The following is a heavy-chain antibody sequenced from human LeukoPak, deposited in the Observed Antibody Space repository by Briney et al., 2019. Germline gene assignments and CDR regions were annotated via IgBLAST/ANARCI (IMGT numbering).Heavy chain of an antibody. CDR1: GGSISSGGYY. D-gene: IGHD4-17*01. J-gene: IGHJ3*02. Sequence: SQTLSLTCTVSGGSISSGGYYWSWIRQHPGKGLEWIGYIYYSGSTYYNPSLKSRVTISVDTSKNQFSLKLSSVTAADRAVYYCAREVGDYGDYPNNDAFDIWGQGTMVTVSS. CDR3: AREVGDYGDYPNNDAFDI. V-gene: IGHV4-31*03. CDR2: IYYSGST.